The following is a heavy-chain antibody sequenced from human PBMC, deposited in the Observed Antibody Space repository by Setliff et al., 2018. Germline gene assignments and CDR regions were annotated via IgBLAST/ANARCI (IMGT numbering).Heavy chain of an antibody. Sequence: SETLSLTCAVSGGSISSSNWWSWIRQPPGKGLEWIATISSRGATNYNSSLKSRVTLSRDVAKRQFALNLRSVTAVDTAVYYCAREGRWDYNYPIYWGQGILVTVSS. CDR3: AREGRWDYNYPIY. J-gene: IGHJ4*02. CDR2: ISSRGAT. CDR1: GGSISSSNW. V-gene: IGHV4-4*02. D-gene: IGHD5-12*01.